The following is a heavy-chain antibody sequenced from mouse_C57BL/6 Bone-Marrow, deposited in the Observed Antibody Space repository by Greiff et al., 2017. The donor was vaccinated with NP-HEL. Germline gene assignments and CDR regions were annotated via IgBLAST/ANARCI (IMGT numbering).Heavy chain of an antibody. CDR2: IDPENGDT. CDR3: TTEVAKDY. Sequence: EVQLQQSGAELVRPGASVKLSCTASGFNIKDDYMHWVKQRPEQGLEWIGWIDPENGDTEYASKFQGKATITADTSSNTAYLQLSRLTSEDTAVYYCTTEVAKDYWGQGTTLTVSS. D-gene: IGHD1-1*01. CDR1: GFNIKDDY. J-gene: IGHJ2*01. V-gene: IGHV14-4*01.